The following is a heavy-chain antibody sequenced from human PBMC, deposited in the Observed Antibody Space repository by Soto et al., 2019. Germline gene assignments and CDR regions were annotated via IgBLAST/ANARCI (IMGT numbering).Heavy chain of an antibody. CDR2: ISGSGGST. CDR3: AKDQTLRDYYGSGSYYSDAFDI. D-gene: IGHD3-10*01. Sequence: GGSLRLSCAASGFTFSSYAMSWVRQAPGKGLEWVSAISGSGGSTYYADSVKGRFTISRDNSKNTLYLQMNSLRAEDTAVYYCAKDQTLRDYYGSGSYYSDAFDIWGQGTMVTVSS. V-gene: IGHV3-23*01. J-gene: IGHJ3*02. CDR1: GFTFSSYA.